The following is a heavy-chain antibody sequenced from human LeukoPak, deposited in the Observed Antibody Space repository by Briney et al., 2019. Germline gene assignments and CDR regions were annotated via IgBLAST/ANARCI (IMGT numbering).Heavy chain of an antibody. CDR1: GGSISSGGYY. CDR3: ARGAVVPAATNWFDP. J-gene: IGHJ5*02. D-gene: IGHD2-2*01. V-gene: IGHV4-30-2*01. CDR2: IYHSGST. Sequence: SQTLSLTCTVSGGSISSGGYYWSWIRQPPGKGLEWIGYIYHSGSTYYNPSLKSRVTISVDRSKNQFSLKLSSVTAADTAVYYCARGAVVPAATNWFDPWGQGTLVTVSS.